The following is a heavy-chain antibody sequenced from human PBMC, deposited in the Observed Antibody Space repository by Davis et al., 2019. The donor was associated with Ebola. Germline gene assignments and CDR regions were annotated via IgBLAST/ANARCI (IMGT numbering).Heavy chain of an antibody. J-gene: IGHJ4*02. V-gene: IGHV1-2*02. Sequence: ASVKVSCKASGYTLTGNYIHWVRQAPGQGPEWMGWINCNSGGTNYAQKFQGRVTMTRETSINTAYMELSWLNSDDTAVYYCARESTSCGGDCYTFESWGQGTLVAVSS. D-gene: IGHD2-21*01. CDR1: GYTLTGNY. CDR2: INCNSGGT. CDR3: ARESTSCGGDCYTFES.